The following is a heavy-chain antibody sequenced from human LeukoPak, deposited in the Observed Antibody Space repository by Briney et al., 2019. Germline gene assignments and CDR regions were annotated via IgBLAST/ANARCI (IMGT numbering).Heavy chain of an antibody. J-gene: IGHJ4*02. CDR3: ARGDPFGSGPSPAYFDY. CDR2: IYSGGST. V-gene: IGHV3-53*01. Sequence: GGSLRLSCAASGFTVSSSYMSWVRQAPGKGLEWVSVIYSGGSTYYADSVKGRFTISRDNSKNTLYLQMNSLRAEDTAVYYCARGDPFGSGPSPAYFDYWGQGTLVTVSS. D-gene: IGHD3-10*01. CDR1: GFTVSSSY.